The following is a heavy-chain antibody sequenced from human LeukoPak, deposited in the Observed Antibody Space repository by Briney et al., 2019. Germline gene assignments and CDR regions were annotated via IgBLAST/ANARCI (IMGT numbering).Heavy chain of an antibody. CDR1: GFNFNDYG. J-gene: IGHJ4*02. V-gene: IGHV3-33*01. Sequence: GGSLRLFCAASGFNFNDYGMHWVRQAPGKGLEWVAIIWHDGNNKYYADSVRGRFTISRDNSKNTLYLEMNSLRAEDTAMYYCARDGAYSYTYWGQGTLVIVSS. D-gene: IGHD5-18*01. CDR2: IWHDGNNK. CDR3: ARDGAYSYTY.